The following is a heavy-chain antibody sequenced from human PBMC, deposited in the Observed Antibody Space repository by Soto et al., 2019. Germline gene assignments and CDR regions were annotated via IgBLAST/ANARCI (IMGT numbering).Heavy chain of an antibody. D-gene: IGHD3-3*01. CDR3: AREESPAEITIFGVVSEVGFDP. CDR2: IIPIFGTA. V-gene: IGHV1-69*06. J-gene: IGHJ5*02. CDR1: GGTLSSYA. Sequence: GGPVKGSLKGSGGTLSSYAISWVRKAPGQGLDWMGGIIPIFGTANYAQKFQGRVTITADKSTSTAYMELSSLRSEDTAVYFGAREESPAEITIFGVVSEVGFDPWG.